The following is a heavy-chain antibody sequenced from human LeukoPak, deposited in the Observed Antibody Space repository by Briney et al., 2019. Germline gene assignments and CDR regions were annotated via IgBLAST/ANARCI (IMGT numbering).Heavy chain of an antibody. J-gene: IGHJ4*02. CDR2: ISSSSSTI. CDR1: GFTFSSYS. V-gene: IGHV3-48*01. D-gene: IGHD1-26*01. Sequence: GGSLRLSCAASGFTFSSYSMNWVRQAPGKGLEWVSYISSSSSTIYYADSVKGRFTISRDNAKNSLYLQMNSLRAEDTAVYYCARGPSLGATIPDHDFWGQGTLVTVSS. CDR3: ARGPSLGATIPDHDF.